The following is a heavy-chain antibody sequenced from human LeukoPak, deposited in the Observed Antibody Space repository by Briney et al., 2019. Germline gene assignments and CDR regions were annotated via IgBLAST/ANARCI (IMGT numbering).Heavy chain of an antibody. Sequence: SSETLSLTCTVSGGSISSYFWSWIRQPAGKGLEWIGRIYTSGTTNYNTTLKSRLTMSVDTSKNQFSLRLSSVTAADTAVYYCAREDPLVAARGLDYWGQGTLVTVSS. CDR1: GGSISSYF. CDR2: IYTSGTT. D-gene: IGHD2-15*01. V-gene: IGHV4-4*07. J-gene: IGHJ4*02. CDR3: AREDPLVAARGLDY.